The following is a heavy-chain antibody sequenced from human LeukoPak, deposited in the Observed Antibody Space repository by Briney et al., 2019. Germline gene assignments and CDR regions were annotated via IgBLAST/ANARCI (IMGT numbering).Heavy chain of an antibody. V-gene: IGHV1-69*13. CDR3: ARSPYYSPVDQPNFDY. CDR2: IIPIFGTA. CDR1: GGTFSSYA. J-gene: IGHJ4*02. Sequence: SVKVSCKASGGTFSSYAISWVRQAPGQGLEWMGGIIPIFGTANYAQKFQGRVTITADESTSTAYMELSSLRSEDTAVYYCARSPYYSPVDQPNFDYWGQGTLVTVSS. D-gene: IGHD3-22*01.